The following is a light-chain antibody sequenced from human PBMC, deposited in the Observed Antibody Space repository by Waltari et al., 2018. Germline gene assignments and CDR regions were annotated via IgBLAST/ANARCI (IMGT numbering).Light chain of an antibody. CDR3: QQYLLFWT. V-gene: IGKV1-5*01. Sequence: DIQMTQSPSTLSASVGDRVTITCRASQTINGWLAWYQQKPGKAPEVLIHDASTLESGVPPRFSGSGSGTEFTLTISSVQPEDVATYYCQQYLLFWTFGQGTRVEIK. J-gene: IGKJ1*01. CDR2: DAS. CDR1: QTINGW.